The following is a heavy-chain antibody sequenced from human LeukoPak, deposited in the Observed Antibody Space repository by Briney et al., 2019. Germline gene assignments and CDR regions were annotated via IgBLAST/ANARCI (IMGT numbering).Heavy chain of an antibody. V-gene: IGHV3-48*01. CDR2: ISRSSDTI. D-gene: IGHD1-26*01. CDR1: GFTFTDYA. J-gene: IGHJ4*02. Sequence: GGSLRLSCAVSGFTFTDYAMNWFRQAPGKGLEWLSYISRSSDTIYYADSVKGRFTISRDNAKSSLFLQINPLRAEDTAGYYCAREGAPWGQGTLVTVS. CDR3: AREGAP.